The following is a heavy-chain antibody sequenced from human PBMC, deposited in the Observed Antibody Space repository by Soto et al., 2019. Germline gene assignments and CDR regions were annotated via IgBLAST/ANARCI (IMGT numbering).Heavy chain of an antibody. V-gene: IGHV3-33*06. D-gene: IGHD3-10*01. J-gene: IGHJ4*02. Sequence: PGGSLRLSCAASGFTFYTYGMHWVRQVPGKGLQWVAIIWYDGGTKYYADSVRGRFTVSRDNSKNTLYLQMNSLRDEDTAVYYCAKGTYYYGSAPYYFDYWGQGTLVTVSS. CDR3: AKGTYYYGSAPYYFDY. CDR1: GFTFYTYG. CDR2: IWYDGGTK.